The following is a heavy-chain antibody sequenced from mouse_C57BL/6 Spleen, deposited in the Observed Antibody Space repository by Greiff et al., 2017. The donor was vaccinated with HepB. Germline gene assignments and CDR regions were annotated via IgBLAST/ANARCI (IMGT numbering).Heavy chain of an antibody. CDR3: AREGLRRSYYFDY. D-gene: IGHD2-2*01. Sequence: QVQLKQPGAELVKPGASVKLSCKASGYTFTSYWMHWVKQRPGQGLEWIGMIHPNSGSTNYNEKFKSKATLTVDKSSSTAYMQLSSLTSEDSAVYYCAREGLRRSYYFDYWGQGTTLTVSS. J-gene: IGHJ2*01. CDR2: IHPNSGST. CDR1: GYTFTSYW. V-gene: IGHV1-64*01.